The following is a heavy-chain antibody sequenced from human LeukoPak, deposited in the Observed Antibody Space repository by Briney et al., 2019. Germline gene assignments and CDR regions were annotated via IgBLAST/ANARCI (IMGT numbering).Heavy chain of an antibody. V-gene: IGHV3-30-3*01. D-gene: IGHD3-10*01. J-gene: IGHJ3*02. CDR2: ISYDGSNK. CDR1: GFTFSSYA. CDR3: ARGTTMVRGTWSAFDI. Sequence: GRSLRLSCAASGFTFSSYAMHWVRQAPGKGLEWVAVISYDGSNKYYADSVKGRFTISRDNSKNTLYLQMNSLRAEDTAVYYCARGTTMVRGTWSAFDIWGQGTMVTVSS.